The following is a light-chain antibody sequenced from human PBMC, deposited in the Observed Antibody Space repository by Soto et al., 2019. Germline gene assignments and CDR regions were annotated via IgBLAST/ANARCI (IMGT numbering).Light chain of an antibody. CDR3: QQYGSSPPVT. V-gene: IGKV3-20*01. J-gene: IGKJ4*01. Sequence: EIVLAQSPATLSSFPGDRVTLSCRASQYINTRLAWYQHRPGQAPRLLIYDASSRATGIPDRFGGSGSGTDFTLTISRLELDDFAVYYCQQYGSSPPVTFGGGTKVDIK. CDR2: DAS. CDR1: QYINTR.